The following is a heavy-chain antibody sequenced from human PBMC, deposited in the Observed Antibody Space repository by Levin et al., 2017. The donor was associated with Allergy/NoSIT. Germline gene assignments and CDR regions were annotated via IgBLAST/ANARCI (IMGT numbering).Heavy chain of an antibody. Sequence: GGSLRLSCAASGFTVSSNYMSWVRQAPGKGLEWVGVISDDGSSEFYIDSVKGRFTISRDNSKNRLYLQMDSLRAEDTALYYCVREIAEEGTWGQGTLVIVSS. J-gene: IGHJ4*02. CDR3: VREIAEEGT. CDR1: GFTVSSNY. D-gene: IGHD1-1*01. V-gene: IGHV3-30*13. CDR2: ISDDGSSE.